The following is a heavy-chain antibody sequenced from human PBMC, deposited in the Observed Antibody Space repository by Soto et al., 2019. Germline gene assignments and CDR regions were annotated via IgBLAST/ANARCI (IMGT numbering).Heavy chain of an antibody. J-gene: IGHJ4*02. CDR3: ARRDSGSYYDY. CDR2: ISGSGGST. CDR1: GFTFSSYA. Sequence: EVQLLEAGGGLVQPGGSLRLSCAASGFTFSSYAMRWVRQAPVKGLEWVSAISGSGGSTYYADSVKGRFTISRDTSKNTLYLQMNSLRAEDTAVYYCARRDSGSYYDYWGQGTLVTVSS. V-gene: IGHV3-23*01. D-gene: IGHD1-26*01.